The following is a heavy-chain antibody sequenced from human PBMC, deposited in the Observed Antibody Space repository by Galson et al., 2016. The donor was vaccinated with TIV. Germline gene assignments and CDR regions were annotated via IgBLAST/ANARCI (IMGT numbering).Heavy chain of an antibody. CDR3: ARDQSWNDGENYYYYGMDV. Sequence: SVKVSCKASGYTFSSYSINWVRQAPGQGLEWMGWISGYSGNTNYAQKFQGRVTMTTDTSTGTAYMELRSLRSDDTAVYYCARDQSWNDGENYYYYGMDVWGQGTTVTVSS. CDR1: GYTFSSYS. D-gene: IGHD1-1*01. J-gene: IGHJ6*02. V-gene: IGHV1-18*04. CDR2: ISGYSGNT.